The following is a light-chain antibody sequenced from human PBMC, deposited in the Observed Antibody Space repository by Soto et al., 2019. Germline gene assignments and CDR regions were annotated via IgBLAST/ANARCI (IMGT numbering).Light chain of an antibody. Sequence: EILLTQSPSTLSLSPGEGVTLSCRASQSVTVNSLAWYQQKPGQAPRLLIYAASTRAAVVPDRFTGSGSGTDFALTISRLEPEDFGVYYCQQYGDSPLTSGPGTKVDIK. CDR1: QSVTVNS. CDR3: QQYGDSPLT. J-gene: IGKJ3*01. CDR2: AAS. V-gene: IGKV3-20*01.